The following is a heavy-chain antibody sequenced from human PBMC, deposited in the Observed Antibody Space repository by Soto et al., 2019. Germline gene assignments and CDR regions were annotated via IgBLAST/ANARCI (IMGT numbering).Heavy chain of an antibody. J-gene: IGHJ5*02. CDR1: GFSFSSFG. V-gene: IGHV3-33*01. CDR2: VWYDGNNK. D-gene: IGHD6-19*01. CDR3: ARGPAAVAGAFDP. Sequence: GGSLRLSCAASGFSFSSFGMHWVRQAPGKGLEWVAIVWYDGNNKYYADSVKGRFTISRDNSKNTVYLQMSSLRVEDTAVYYCARGPAAVAGAFDPWGQGTLVTVS.